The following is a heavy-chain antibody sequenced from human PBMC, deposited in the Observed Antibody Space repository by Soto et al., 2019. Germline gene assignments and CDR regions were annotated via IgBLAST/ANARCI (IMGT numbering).Heavy chain of an antibody. V-gene: IGHV4-39*07. J-gene: IGHJ3*02. CDR1: GGSISNTNYY. CDR2: IYNSGST. Sequence: SETLSLTCTVSGGSISNTNYYWGWIRQPPGKGLEWIGTIYNSGSTNYNPSLKSRVTISVDTSKNQFSLHLSSVTAADTAVYYCARDAFDIWGQGTMVTVSS. CDR3: ARDAFDI.